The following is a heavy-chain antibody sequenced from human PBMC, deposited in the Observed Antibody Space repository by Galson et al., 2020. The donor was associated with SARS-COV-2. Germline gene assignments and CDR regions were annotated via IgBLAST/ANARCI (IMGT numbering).Heavy chain of an antibody. Sequence: ASVTVSCKASGYTFTCYYIHWVRQAPGQGLAWLGIINPSGGSTTYAQKFQGRVTMTRDTSTSTVYMELSSLRSEDTAVYYCARDSQGGNDYNYLLFWGQGTLVTISS. CDR2: INPSGGST. V-gene: IGHV1-46*01. CDR1: GYTFTCYY. CDR3: ARDSQGGNDYNYLLF. D-gene: IGHD4-4*01. J-gene: IGHJ4*02.